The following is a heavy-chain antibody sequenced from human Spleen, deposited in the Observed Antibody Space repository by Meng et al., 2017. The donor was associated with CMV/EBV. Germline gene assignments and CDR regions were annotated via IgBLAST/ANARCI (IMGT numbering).Heavy chain of an antibody. V-gene: IGHV3-23*03. Sequence: GGSLRLSCAASGFTFSSYAMSWVRQAPGKGLEWVSVIYSGGSSTYYADSVKGRFTISRDNSKNTLYLQMNSLRAEDTAVYYCARGRCSGGSCYHFDYWGQGTLVTVSS. CDR1: GFTFSSYA. J-gene: IGHJ4*02. D-gene: IGHD2-15*01. CDR2: IYSGGSST. CDR3: ARGRCSGGSCYHFDY.